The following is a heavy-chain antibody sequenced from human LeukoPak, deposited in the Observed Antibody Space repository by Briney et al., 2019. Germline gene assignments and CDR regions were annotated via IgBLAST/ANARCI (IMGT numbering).Heavy chain of an antibody. CDR3: ARGHMLVPDGDYASFDI. D-gene: IGHD4-17*01. CDR2: INPSGGST. V-gene: IGHV1-46*01. J-gene: IGHJ3*02. CDR1: GYTFTSYY. Sequence: ASVKVSCKASGYTFTSYYMHWVRQAPGQGLEWMGIINPSGGSTSYAQKFQGRVTMTRDTSTSTVYMELSSLRSEDTAVYYCARGHMLVPDGDYASFDIWGQGTMVTVSS.